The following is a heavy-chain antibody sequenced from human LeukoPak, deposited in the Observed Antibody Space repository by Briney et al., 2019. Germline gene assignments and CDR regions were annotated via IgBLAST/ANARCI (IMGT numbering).Heavy chain of an antibody. CDR3: ARVARNWNDVGGWFDP. D-gene: IGHD1-1*01. CDR1: GYSISSGYY. Sequence: PSETLSLTCAVSGYSISSGYYWGWIRQPPGKGLEWIGYIYYSGSTNYNPSLKSRVTISVDTSKNQFSLKLSSVTAADTAVYYCARVARNWNDVGGWFDPWGQGTLVTVSS. CDR2: IYYSGST. J-gene: IGHJ5*02. V-gene: IGHV4-61*01.